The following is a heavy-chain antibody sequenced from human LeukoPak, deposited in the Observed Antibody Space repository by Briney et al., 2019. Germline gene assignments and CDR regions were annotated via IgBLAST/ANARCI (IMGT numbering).Heavy chain of an antibody. J-gene: IGHJ4*02. Sequence: GRSLRLSCAASGFTFDDYAMHWVRQAPGKGLEWVSGISWNSGSIGYADSVKGRVTISSDNAKNSLYLQMNSLRAEDMALYYCAKDMSSSDSSGYPFDYWGQGTLVTVSS. V-gene: IGHV3-9*03. CDR2: ISWNSGSI. CDR3: AKDMSSSDSSGYPFDY. D-gene: IGHD3-22*01. CDR1: GFTFDDYA.